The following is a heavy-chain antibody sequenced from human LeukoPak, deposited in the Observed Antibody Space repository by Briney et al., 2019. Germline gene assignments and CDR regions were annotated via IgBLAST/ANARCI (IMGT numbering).Heavy chain of an antibody. CDR3: ILITAAGYFDY. Sequence: GGSLRLSCAASGFTFSNAWMSWVRQAPGKGLEWVGRIRSKTDGGTTDYAAPVKGRFTISRDDSKNTLFLQMNSLKTEDTAVYYCILITAAGYFDYWGQGTLVTVSS. V-gene: IGHV3-15*01. J-gene: IGHJ4*02. CDR1: GFTFSNAW. D-gene: IGHD6-13*01. CDR2: IRSKTDGGTT.